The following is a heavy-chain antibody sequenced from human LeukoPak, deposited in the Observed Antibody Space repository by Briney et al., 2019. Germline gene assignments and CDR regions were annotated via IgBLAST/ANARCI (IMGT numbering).Heavy chain of an antibody. V-gene: IGHV4-4*07. CDR1: GGSISSYY. CDR3: ARRDGTGTAGGFDY. D-gene: IGHD1-1*01. CDR2: IYSSGST. Sequence: SETLSLTCTVSGGSISSYYWSWIRQPAGKGLEWIGRIYSSGSTNYNPSLKTRVTISVDTSKNQFSLKLSSVTAADTAVYYCARRDGTGTAGGFDYWGQGTLVTVSS. J-gene: IGHJ4*02.